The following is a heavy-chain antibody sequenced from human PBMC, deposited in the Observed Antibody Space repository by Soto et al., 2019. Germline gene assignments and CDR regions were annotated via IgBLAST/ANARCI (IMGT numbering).Heavy chain of an antibody. D-gene: IGHD6-13*01. V-gene: IGHV1-69*04. CDR2: IIPILGIA. J-gene: IGHJ3*02. Sequence: ASVKVSCKASGGTFSSYTISWVRQAPGQGLEWMGRIIPILGIANYAQKFQGRVTITADKSTSTAYMELSSLRSEDTAVYYCARDPSPAGIRRDAFDIWGQGTMVTVSS. CDR1: GGTFSSYT. CDR3: ARDPSPAGIRRDAFDI.